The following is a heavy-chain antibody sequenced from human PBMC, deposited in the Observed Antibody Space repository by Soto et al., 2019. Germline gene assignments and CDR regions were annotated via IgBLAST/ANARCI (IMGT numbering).Heavy chain of an antibody. D-gene: IGHD3-22*01. CDR3: AREPNYYDSSGPPDC. J-gene: IGHJ4*02. CDR1: GYTFTSYG. CDR2: ISAYNGNT. Sequence: ASVKVSCKASGYTFTSYGISWVRQAPGQGLEWMGWISAYNGNTNYAQKLQGRVTLTTDTSTSTAYMELRSLRSDDTAVYYCAREPNYYDSSGPPDCWGQGTLVTVSS. V-gene: IGHV1-18*01.